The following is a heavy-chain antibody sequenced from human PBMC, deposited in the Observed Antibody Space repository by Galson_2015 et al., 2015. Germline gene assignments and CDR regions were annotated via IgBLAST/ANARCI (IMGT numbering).Heavy chain of an antibody. J-gene: IGHJ4*02. CDR1: GFTFSSYE. Sequence: SLRLSCAASGFTFSSYEMSWVRQAPGKGLEWISYISSSGGTMYYTDSVKGRFTIARDNAKNSLYLQMNSLRAEDTAVYYCARNLALARDYWGQGTLVIVSS. V-gene: IGHV3-48*03. CDR3: ARNLALARDY. CDR2: ISSSGGTM.